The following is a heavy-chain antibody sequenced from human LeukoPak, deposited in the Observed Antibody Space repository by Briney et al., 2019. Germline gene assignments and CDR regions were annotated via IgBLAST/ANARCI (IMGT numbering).Heavy chain of an antibody. J-gene: IGHJ4*02. V-gene: IGHV3-48*04. Sequence: GGSLRLSCAASGFTFSSYTMNWVRQAPGKGLEWLAYISGTLYTIYYADSVRGRFTISRDNAKNSLYLQMNSLTVEDTAVYYCARGGWDSSGYTALYYFDYWGQGTLVTVSS. CDR2: ISGTLYTI. D-gene: IGHD3-22*01. CDR3: ARGGWDSSGYTALYYFDY. CDR1: GFTFSSYT.